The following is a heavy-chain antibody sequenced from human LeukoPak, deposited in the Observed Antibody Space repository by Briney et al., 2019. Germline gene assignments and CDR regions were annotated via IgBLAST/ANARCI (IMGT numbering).Heavy chain of an antibody. CDR1: GYTFISYD. CDR3: ARGTRTGGDGTAGTFDY. D-gene: IGHD1-26*01. J-gene: IGHJ4*02. CDR2: MNPNSGNT. V-gene: IGHV1-8*01. Sequence: ASVKVSCKASGYTFISYDINWVRQATGQGPEWMGWMNPNSGNTGYALKFQDRVTMTRNTSINTAYMELSSLRSEDTAVYYCARGTRTGGDGTAGTFDYWGPGTLLTVSS.